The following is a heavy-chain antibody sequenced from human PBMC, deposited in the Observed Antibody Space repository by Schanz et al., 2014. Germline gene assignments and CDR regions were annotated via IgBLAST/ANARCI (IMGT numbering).Heavy chain of an antibody. J-gene: IGHJ4*02. Sequence: QEEMVQSGAEVKRPGSSVKVSCKASGDTFRSYTINWVRHAPGQGLEWMGRIIPITGITNYAQKFQGRVTFTADKSTSTAFLEVNSLRSEDTAVYYCARTGYDPSLTHWGQGTLVTVSS. CDR2: IIPITGIT. D-gene: IGHD5-12*01. V-gene: IGHV1-69*02. CDR3: ARTGYDPSLTH. CDR1: GDTFRSYT.